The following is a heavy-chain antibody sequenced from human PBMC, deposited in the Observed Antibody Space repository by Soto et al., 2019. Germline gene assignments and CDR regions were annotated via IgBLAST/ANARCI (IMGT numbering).Heavy chain of an antibody. CDR1: WFSISTKRVG. V-gene: IGHV2-5*01. CDR2: IYWNDDK. CDR3: ADNPGASGVVYDY. J-gene: IGHJ4*02. D-gene: IGHD3-3*01. Sequence: SVLTRVKNTHTLTLTGDFAWFSISTKRVGVGWIRQPPGKALEWLALIYWNDDKRYSPSLKSRLTITKDTSKNQVVLTMTNMDPVDTATYYCADNPGASGVVYDYWGQGTLVTVS.